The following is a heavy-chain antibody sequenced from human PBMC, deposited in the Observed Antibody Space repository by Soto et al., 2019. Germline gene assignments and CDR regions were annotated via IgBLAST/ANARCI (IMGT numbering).Heavy chain of an antibody. V-gene: IGHV3-48*02. CDR3: ARDERWGYFAGWGPIFDY. J-gene: IGHJ4*02. D-gene: IGHD1-26*01. Sequence: EVQLLESGGALVQSGGSLRLSCAASGFTFSNFNMNWVRQAPGQGLEWVSYISSSGSEIYYADSVKGRFSISRDNADKSLYLQMNSLRDEDTAVYYCARDERWGYFAGWGPIFDYWGQGTLVTVSS. CDR2: ISSSGSEI. CDR1: GFTFSNFN.